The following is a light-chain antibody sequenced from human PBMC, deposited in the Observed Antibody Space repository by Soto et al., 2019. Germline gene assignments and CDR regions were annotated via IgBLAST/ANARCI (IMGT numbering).Light chain of an antibody. CDR3: LQHNTYPYT. V-gene: IGKV1-17*01. J-gene: IGKJ2*01. Sequence: DIQMTQSPFSLSASVGDRVTITCRASQDIRFLGWFQQKPGEAPKRLIYATSTLEGGVPSRFSGSGSGTEFTLTISSLQPEDFATHFCLQHNTYPYTFGQGTKVDIK. CDR1: QDIRF. CDR2: ATS.